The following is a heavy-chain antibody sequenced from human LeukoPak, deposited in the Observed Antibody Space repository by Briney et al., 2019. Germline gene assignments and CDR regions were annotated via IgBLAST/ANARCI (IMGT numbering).Heavy chain of an antibody. J-gene: IGHJ5*02. V-gene: IGHV4-61*05. CDR3: ARGANWFDP. Sequence: SETLSLTCSVSGDSISTSSYYWGWIRQPPGKGLEWIGYIYYSGSTNYNPSLKSRLTISVDTSKNQFSLKLNSVTATDTAVYYCARGANWFDPWGQGTLVTVSS. CDR1: GDSISTSSYY. CDR2: IYYSGST.